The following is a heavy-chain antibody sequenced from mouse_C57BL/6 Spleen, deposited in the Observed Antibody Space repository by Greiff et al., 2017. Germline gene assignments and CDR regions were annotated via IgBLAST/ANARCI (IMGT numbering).Heavy chain of an antibody. CDR1: GFTFSSYG. Sequence: EVMLVESGGDLVKPGGSLKLSCAASGFTFSSYGMSWVRQTPDKRLEWVATISSGGSYTYYPDSVKGRFTISRDNAKNTLYLQMSSRKSEDTAMYYCARITTVVAQYYFDYWGQGTTLTVSS. V-gene: IGHV5-6*01. J-gene: IGHJ2*01. CDR3: ARITTVVAQYYFDY. D-gene: IGHD1-1*01. CDR2: ISSGGSYT.